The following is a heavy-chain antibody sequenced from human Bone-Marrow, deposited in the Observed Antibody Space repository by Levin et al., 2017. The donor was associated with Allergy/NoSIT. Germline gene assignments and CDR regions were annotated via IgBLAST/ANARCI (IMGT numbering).Heavy chain of an antibody. J-gene: IGHJ4*02. CDR2: ISGNSGSI. V-gene: IGHV3-9*01. Sequence: GGSLRLSCAASGFTFDDYAMHWVRQAPGKGLEWVSGISGNSGSIGYADSVKGRFTISRDNAKNSLYLQMNSLRAEDTALYYCAKEERSTYYYDSSGYYPLDYWGQGTLVTVSS. CDR3: AKEERSTYYYDSSGYYPLDY. CDR1: GFTFDDYA. D-gene: IGHD3-22*01.